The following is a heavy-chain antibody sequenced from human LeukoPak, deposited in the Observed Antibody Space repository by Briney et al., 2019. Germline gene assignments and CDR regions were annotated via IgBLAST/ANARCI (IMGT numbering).Heavy chain of an antibody. CDR1: GYTFTDYY. CDR3: ARRRIDCSTTSCYADY. V-gene: IGHV1-2*02. CDR2: INPNNGGT. D-gene: IGHD2-2*01. J-gene: IGHJ4*02. Sequence: ASVKVSCKASGYTFTDYYIHWIRQAPGQGLEWMGWINPNNGGTSYAQNFQGRVTMTRDTPISTAYMELSRLRSDDMAVYYCARRRIDCSTTSCYADYWGQGTLVTVSS.